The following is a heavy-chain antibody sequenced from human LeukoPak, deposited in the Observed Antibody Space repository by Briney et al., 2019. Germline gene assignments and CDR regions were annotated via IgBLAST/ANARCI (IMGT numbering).Heavy chain of an antibody. J-gene: IGHJ4*02. Sequence: GGSLRLSCAASRFNFNSFVMGWVRQPPGKGLEWVSSISTSSGYIFYADSLKGRVTISRDNAKNSLYLQMNSLRAEDTAVYYCVRGKKPGWDMSYFDYWGQGILVTVSS. V-gene: IGHV3-21*06. CDR1: RFNFNSFV. CDR3: VRGKKPGWDMSYFDY. D-gene: IGHD1-14*01. CDR2: ISTSSGYI.